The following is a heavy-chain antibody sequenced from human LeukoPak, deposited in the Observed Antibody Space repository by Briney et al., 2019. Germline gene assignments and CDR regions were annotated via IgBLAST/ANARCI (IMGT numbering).Heavy chain of an antibody. Sequence: GGSLRLSCAASGFTFSGYAMHWVRQAPGKGLEWVAVIWYDGSNKYYVDSVKGRFTISRDNSKNMLYLQMNTLRAEDTAVYYCARDVSGGGVGNADYWGQGTLVTVSS. CDR2: IWYDGSNK. CDR1: GFTFSGYA. D-gene: IGHD3-16*01. CDR3: ARDVSGGGVGNADY. J-gene: IGHJ4*02. V-gene: IGHV3-33*08.